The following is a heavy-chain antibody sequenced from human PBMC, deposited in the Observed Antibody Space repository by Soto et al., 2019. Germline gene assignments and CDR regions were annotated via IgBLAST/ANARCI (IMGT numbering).Heavy chain of an antibody. CDR2: ISGSGGTT. V-gene: IGHV3-23*01. CDR3: ATISDRGIAAALDS. CDR1: TFTFTDYA. J-gene: IGHJ4*02. Sequence: GGSLRLSCVASTFTFTDYAMSWVLQAPGEGLEWVSGISGSGGTTYYAESVKGRFSISRDNSKNTLYMHLNNLRGEDTAIYYCATISDRGIAAALDSWGQGTLVTVSS. D-gene: IGHD6-13*01.